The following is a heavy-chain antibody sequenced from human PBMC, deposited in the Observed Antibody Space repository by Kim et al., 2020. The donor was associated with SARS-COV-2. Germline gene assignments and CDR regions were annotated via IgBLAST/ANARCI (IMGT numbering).Heavy chain of an antibody. D-gene: IGHD5-18*01. Sequence: SLKSRVTISVDTSKNQFSLKLSSVTAADTAVYYCATGSSDSYGTAYYFDYWGQGTLVTVSS. CDR3: ATGSSDSYGTAYYFDY. V-gene: IGHV4-31*02. J-gene: IGHJ4*02.